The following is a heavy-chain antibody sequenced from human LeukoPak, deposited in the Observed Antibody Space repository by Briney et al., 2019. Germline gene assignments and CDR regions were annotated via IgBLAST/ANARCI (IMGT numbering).Heavy chain of an antibody. CDR1: GYNFTGYL. V-gene: IGHV1-2*02. CDR3: ARFGEDGDDMDV. Sequence: ASVRVSCKASGYNFTGYLIHWVRQAPGRGLEWMGWVDPKRGDTRYAQKFQGRVTLTRDTSISTLYMELTSLRSDDTAVYFCARFGEDGDDMDVWGEGTTVIVSS. CDR2: VDPKRGDT. J-gene: IGHJ6*03. D-gene: IGHD3-16*01.